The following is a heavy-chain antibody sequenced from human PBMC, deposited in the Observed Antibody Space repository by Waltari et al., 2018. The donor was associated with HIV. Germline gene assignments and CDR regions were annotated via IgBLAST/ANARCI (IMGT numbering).Heavy chain of an antibody. CDR1: GITLSTDG. Sequence: EVQLVVSGGGLVQPGGSLRPAFAASGITLSTDGMNWVRQAPGKGVEWVSYISSSSTTIYYADSVKGRFTSSRDNAKNLLYLQMNSLRAEETAVYYCARDKAVIQPDAFDIWGQGTMVTVSS. J-gene: IGHJ3*02. V-gene: IGHV3-48*04. CDR2: ISSSSTTI. CDR3: ARDKAVIQPDAFDI. D-gene: IGHD2-21*01.